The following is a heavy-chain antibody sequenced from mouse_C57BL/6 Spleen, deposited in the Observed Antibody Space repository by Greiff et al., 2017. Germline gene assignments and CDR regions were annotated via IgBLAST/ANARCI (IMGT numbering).Heavy chain of an antibody. CDR1: GYTFTSYG. J-gene: IGHJ4*01. CDR2: IYPRSGNT. D-gene: IGHD1-1*01. Sequence: QVQLQQSGAELARPGASVKLSCKASGYTFTSYGISWVKQRTGQGLEWIGEIYPRSGNTYYNEKFKGKATLTADKSSSTAYMELRSLTSDDSAVYSWTSLLPSRAMDYWGQGTSVTVSS. V-gene: IGHV1-81*01. CDR3: TSLLPSRAMDY.